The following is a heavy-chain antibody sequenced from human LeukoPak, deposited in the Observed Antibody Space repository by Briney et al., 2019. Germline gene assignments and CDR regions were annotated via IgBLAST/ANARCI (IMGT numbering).Heavy chain of an antibody. CDR1: GFTLSDYY. CDR3: ASGAGPFDY. J-gene: IGHJ4*02. CDR2: IGRSASAI. Sequence: GGSLRLSCAASGFTLSDYYMSWVRQAPGKGLEWVSYIGRSASAIYYADSVKGRFTISRDNAKNSLFLQMNSLRAEDTAVYYCASGAGPFDYWGQGTLVTVSS. D-gene: IGHD6-19*01. V-gene: IGHV3-11*04.